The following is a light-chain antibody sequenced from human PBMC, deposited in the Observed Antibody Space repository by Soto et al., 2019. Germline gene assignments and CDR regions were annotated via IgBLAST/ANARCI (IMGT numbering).Light chain of an antibody. CDR1: QSISSW. J-gene: IGKJ4*01. V-gene: IGKV1-5*03. Sequence: DIPMTQSPSTLSASVGDRVTITCRASQSISSWLAWYQQKPGKAPKLLIYKACSLESGGPSRFSGSGSGTEFTLTISSLQPDDFATYYCQQYNSYPHTFGGGTKVEIK. CDR2: KAC. CDR3: QQYNSYPHT.